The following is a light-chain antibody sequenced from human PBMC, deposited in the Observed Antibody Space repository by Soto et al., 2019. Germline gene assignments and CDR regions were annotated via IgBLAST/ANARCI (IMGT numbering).Light chain of an antibody. V-gene: IGKV3-15*01. Sequence: EIVMTQSPATLSVSPGERATLSCRASQSVSSNLAWYQQKPGQAPRLLIYGASTRATGIPARFSGSGSGTEFPLTMSSLKSEDFAVYYCQQYNNWPGTFGQGTKVEIK. CDR2: GAS. CDR1: QSVSSN. CDR3: QQYNNWPGT. J-gene: IGKJ1*01.